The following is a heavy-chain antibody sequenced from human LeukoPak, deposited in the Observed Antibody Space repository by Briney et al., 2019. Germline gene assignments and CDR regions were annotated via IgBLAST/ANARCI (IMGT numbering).Heavy chain of an antibody. CDR3: AGGPSYYYDSRWFDP. Sequence: GGSLRLSCAASGLTFSNYAMSWVRQAPGRGLDWVSAISGTGGTTYYADSVKGRFTISRDNSKNTLYLQMNSLRAEDTAVYYCAGGPSYYYDSRWFDPWGQGTLVTVSS. CDR1: GLTFSNYA. CDR2: ISGTGGTT. V-gene: IGHV3-23*01. D-gene: IGHD3-22*01. J-gene: IGHJ5*02.